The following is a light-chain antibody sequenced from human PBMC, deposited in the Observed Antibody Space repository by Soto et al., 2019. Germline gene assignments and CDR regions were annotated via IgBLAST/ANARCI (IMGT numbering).Light chain of an antibody. J-gene: IGLJ1*01. Sequence: QSALTQPPSASGSPRQSVTISCTGTSSDVGGYNYVSWYQQHPGKAPKLMIYEVSKRPSGVPDRFSGSKSGNTASLTVSGLQAEDEADYYCSSYAGSNIWVFGTGTKLTVL. CDR3: SSYAGSNIWV. CDR1: SSDVGGYNY. CDR2: EVS. V-gene: IGLV2-8*01.